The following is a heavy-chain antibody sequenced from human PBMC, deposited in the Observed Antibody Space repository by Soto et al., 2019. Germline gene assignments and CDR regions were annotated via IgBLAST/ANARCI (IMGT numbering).Heavy chain of an antibody. J-gene: IGHJ5*02. V-gene: IGHV4-4*07. D-gene: IGHD6-19*01. Sequence: TLSLTCTVSGGSISSYYWSWIRQPAGKGLEWIGRIYTSGSTNYNPSLKSRVTMSVDTSKNQFSLKLSSVTAADTAVYYCASSRGSAVAGFGWFDPWGQGTLVTVSS. CDR2: IYTSGST. CDR3: ASSRGSAVAGFGWFDP. CDR1: GGSISSYY.